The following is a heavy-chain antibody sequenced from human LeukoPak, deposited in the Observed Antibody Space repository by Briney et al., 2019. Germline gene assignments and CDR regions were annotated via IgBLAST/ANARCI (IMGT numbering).Heavy chain of an antibody. Sequence: PSETLSLTCAAYGGSFSGYYWSWIRQPPGKGLEWIGEINHSGSTNYNPSLKSRVTISVDTSKNQFSLKLSSVTAADTAVYYCARVKRRYCSGGSCYSGRSAFDIWGQGTMVTVSS. V-gene: IGHV4-34*01. CDR1: GGSFSGYY. D-gene: IGHD2-15*01. CDR3: ARVKRRYCSGGSCYSGRSAFDI. J-gene: IGHJ3*02. CDR2: INHSGST.